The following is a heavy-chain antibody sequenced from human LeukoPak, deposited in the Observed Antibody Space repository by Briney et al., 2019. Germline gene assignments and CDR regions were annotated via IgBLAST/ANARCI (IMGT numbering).Heavy chain of an antibody. V-gene: IGHV1-69*05. J-gene: IGHJ4*02. CDR3: ARGPRTDGYSYCDY. Sequence: GASVKVSCKASGYTFTGYYMHWVRQAPGQGLEWMGRIIPIFGTANYAQKFQGRVTITTDESTSTAYMELSSLRSEDTAVYYCARGPRTDGYSYCDYWGQETLVTVSS. CDR2: IIPIFGTA. CDR1: GYTFTGYY. D-gene: IGHD5-18*01.